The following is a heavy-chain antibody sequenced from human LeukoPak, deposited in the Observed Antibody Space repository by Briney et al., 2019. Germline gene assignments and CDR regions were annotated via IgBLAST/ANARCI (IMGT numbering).Heavy chain of an antibody. CDR1: GGTFSSYA. J-gene: IGHJ6*03. CDR2: IIPIFGTA. D-gene: IGHD5-18*01. Sequence: TVKVSCKASGGTFSSYAISWVRQAPGQGLEWMGGIIPIFGTANYAQKFQGRVTMTRDTSISTAYMELSRLRSDDTAVYYCAKWDTAMDNYGSGFSYMDVWGKGTTVTVSS. V-gene: IGHV1-69*05. CDR3: AKWDTAMDNYGSGFSYMDV.